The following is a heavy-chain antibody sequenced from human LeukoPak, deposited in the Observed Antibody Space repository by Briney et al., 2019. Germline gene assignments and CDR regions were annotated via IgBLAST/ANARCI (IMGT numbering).Heavy chain of an antibody. CDR3: ARPGADCGSAGCYTYPYYGLDV. V-gene: IGHV1-18*01. D-gene: IGHD2-2*02. CDR1: GYIFTNYG. Sequence: GASVKVSCKASGYIFTNYGINWVRQAPGQGLEWMGWISAYNGNTKYARNLQGRVTMTTDISTSTAYMELRSLRSDDTAVYYCARPGADCGSAGCYTYPYYGLDVWGQGTTVTVSS. J-gene: IGHJ6*02. CDR2: ISAYNGNT.